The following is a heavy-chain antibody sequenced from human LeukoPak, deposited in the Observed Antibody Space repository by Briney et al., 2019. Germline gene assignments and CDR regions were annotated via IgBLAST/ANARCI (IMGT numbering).Heavy chain of an antibody. Sequence: ASVKVSCKASGYTFTNYYTHWVRQAPGQGLEWMGIVNSSDGGTSYAQQFKGRVTMTRDTSTSRVYMELSSLRSEDTAVYYCATGRWSFDYWGRGTLVTVSS. CDR2: VNSSDGGT. V-gene: IGHV1-46*01. CDR1: GYTFTNYY. D-gene: IGHD4-23*01. J-gene: IGHJ4*02. CDR3: ATGRWSFDY.